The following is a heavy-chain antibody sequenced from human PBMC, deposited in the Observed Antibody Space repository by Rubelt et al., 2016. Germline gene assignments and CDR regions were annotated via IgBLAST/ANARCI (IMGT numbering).Heavy chain of an antibody. CDR3: VRPPDRAFDY. CDR1: GFSFSSCG. J-gene: IGHJ4*02. V-gene: IGHV3-30*03. CDR2: SSYDGGKS. Sequence: GGGVVQPGGSLRLSCAASGFSFSSCGMHWVRQAPGKGLEWVAVSSYDGGKSYYADSVKGRFTISRDNSKNTLYVQMNSLRAEDTAVYSCVRPPDRAFDYWGQGILVTVSS.